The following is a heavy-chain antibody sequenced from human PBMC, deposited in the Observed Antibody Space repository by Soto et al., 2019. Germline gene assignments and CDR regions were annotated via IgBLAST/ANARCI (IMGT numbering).Heavy chain of an antibody. V-gene: IGHV6-1*01. CDR1: GDDISSNSVT. D-gene: IGHD6-13*01. Sequence: SQTLSVTCAISGDDISSNSVTWNWIRQSPSRGLEWLGRTYYRSKWYNDYALSVKSRITINPDTSKNQFSLQLNSVTPDDTAVYYCAREDIVAAYNWFDPWGQGSLVTVSS. CDR2: TYYRSKWYN. J-gene: IGHJ5*02. CDR3: AREDIVAAYNWFDP.